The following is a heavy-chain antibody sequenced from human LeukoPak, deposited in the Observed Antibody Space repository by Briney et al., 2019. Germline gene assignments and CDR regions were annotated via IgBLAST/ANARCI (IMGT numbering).Heavy chain of an antibody. CDR3: AKRDISDSSTYSRLFDC. CDR1: GFTFSSYA. CDR2: ISGSGSTT. D-gene: IGHD2/OR15-2a*01. Sequence: WMSLRLSCAASGFTFSSYAMSWVRQAPGRGLEWVSGISGSGSTTLYADSVKGRFAISRYNSKSTLFLHMSSMRVEDTAIYYCAKRDISDSSTYSRLFDCWGQGTLVTVPS. V-gene: IGHV3-23*01. J-gene: IGHJ4*02.